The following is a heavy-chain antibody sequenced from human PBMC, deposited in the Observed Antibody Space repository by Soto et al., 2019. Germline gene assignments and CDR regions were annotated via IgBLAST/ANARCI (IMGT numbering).Heavy chain of an antibody. CDR1: GGSFSGYY. D-gene: IGHD2-2*01. Sequence: SPTLSLTCAVYGGSFSGYYWSWIRQPPGKGLEWIGEINHSGSTNYNPSLKSRVTISVDTSKNQFSLKLSSVTAADTAVYYCARQVPAAMRSGFYYYYYYMDVWGKGTTVTVSS. CDR2: INHSGST. J-gene: IGHJ6*03. V-gene: IGHV4-34*01. CDR3: ARQVPAAMRSGFYYYYYYMDV.